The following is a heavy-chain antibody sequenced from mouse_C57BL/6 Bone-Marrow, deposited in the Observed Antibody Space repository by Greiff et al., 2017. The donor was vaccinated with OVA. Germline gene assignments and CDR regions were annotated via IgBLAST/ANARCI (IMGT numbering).Heavy chain of an antibody. D-gene: IGHD2-2*01. V-gene: IGHV1-64*01. CDR1: GYTFTSYW. J-gene: IGHJ2*01. CDR3: AGSTMVTTYDY. CDR2: IHPNSGST. Sequence: QVHVKQPGAELVKPGASVKLSCKASGYTFTSYWMHWVKQRPGQGLEWIGMIHPNSGSTNYNEKFKSKATLTVDKSSSTAYMQLSSLTSEDSAVYYCAGSTMVTTYDYWGQGTTLTVSS.